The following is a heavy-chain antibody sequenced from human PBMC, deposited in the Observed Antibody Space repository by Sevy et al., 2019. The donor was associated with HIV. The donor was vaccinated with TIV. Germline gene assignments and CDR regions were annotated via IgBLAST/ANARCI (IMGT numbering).Heavy chain of an antibody. V-gene: IGHV3-30-3*01. Sequence: GGSLRLSCAASGFTFSSYALHWVRQAPGKGLEWVADVAYEGINKYYAESVKGRFTISRDNSKNTLYLQMNSLRPEDTALCYCASSSRGYSGYGPLDYWGQGTLVTVSS. J-gene: IGHJ4*02. D-gene: IGHD5-12*01. CDR2: VAYEGINK. CDR1: GFTFSSYA. CDR3: ASSSRGYSGYGPLDY.